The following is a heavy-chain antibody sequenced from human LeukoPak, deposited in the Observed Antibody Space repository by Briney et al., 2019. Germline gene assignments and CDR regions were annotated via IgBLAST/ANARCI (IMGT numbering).Heavy chain of an antibody. Sequence: GGSLRLSCTASEFTFSNYWMTWVRQAPGKGLEWVANIKQDGSERYYVDSVKGRFTISRDNSKNTLYLQMNSLRAEDTAVYYCAKDKGWGYSTYDFYGMDVWGQGTTVTVSS. CDR2: IKQDGSER. CDR1: EFTFSNYW. J-gene: IGHJ6*02. D-gene: IGHD1-26*01. CDR3: AKDKGWGYSTYDFYGMDV. V-gene: IGHV3-7*03.